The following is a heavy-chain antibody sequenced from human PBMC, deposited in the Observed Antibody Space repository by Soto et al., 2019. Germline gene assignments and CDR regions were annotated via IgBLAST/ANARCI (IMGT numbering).Heavy chain of an antibody. J-gene: IGHJ6*02. V-gene: IGHV3-33*01. D-gene: IGHD3-16*01. CDR2: IWYDGSSK. Sequence: PGGSLRLSCAASGFIFSSHGMHWVRQAPGKGLEWVAVIWYDGSSKFYADSVKGRFTISRDNSKNTLYLQMNSLRAEDTAVYYCARERYSDYVMDVWGQGTPVTVSS. CDR1: GFIFSSHG. CDR3: ARERYSDYVMDV.